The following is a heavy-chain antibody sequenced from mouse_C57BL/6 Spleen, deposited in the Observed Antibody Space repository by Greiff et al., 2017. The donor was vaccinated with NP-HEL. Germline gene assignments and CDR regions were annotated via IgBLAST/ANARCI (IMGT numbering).Heavy chain of an antibody. Sequence: EVKVVESGEGLVKPGGSLKLSCAASGFTFSSYAMSWVRQTPEKRLEWVAYISSGGDYIYYADTVKGRFTISRDNARNTLYLQMSSLKSEDTAMYYCTRGTVVAPFDYWGQGTTLTVSS. CDR3: TRGTVVAPFDY. CDR2: ISSGGDYI. V-gene: IGHV5-9-1*02. CDR1: GFTFSSYA. J-gene: IGHJ2*01. D-gene: IGHD1-1*01.